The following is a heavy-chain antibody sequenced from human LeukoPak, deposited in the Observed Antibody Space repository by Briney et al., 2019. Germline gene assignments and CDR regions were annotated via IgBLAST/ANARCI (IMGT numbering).Heavy chain of an antibody. J-gene: IGHJ4*02. V-gene: IGHV1-18*01. D-gene: IGHD4-23*01. CDR1: GYTFTSYG. CDR2: ISAYNGNT. CDR3: ARDNPLLTTVVTDY. Sequence: ASVKVSCKASGYTFTSYGISWVRQAPGQGLEWMGWISAYNGNTNYAQKLQGRVTMTTDTSTSTAYMELRSLRSDDTAVYYCARDNPLLTTVVTDYWGQGTLVTVSS.